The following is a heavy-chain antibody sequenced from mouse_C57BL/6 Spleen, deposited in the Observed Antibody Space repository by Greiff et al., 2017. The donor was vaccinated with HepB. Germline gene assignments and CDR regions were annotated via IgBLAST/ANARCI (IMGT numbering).Heavy chain of an antibody. CDR1: GFNIKDDY. J-gene: IGHJ2*01. V-gene: IGHV14-4*01. CDR3: TTRTGRDY. D-gene: IGHD4-1*01. Sequence: EVQLQQSGAELVRPGASVKLSCTASGFNIKDDYMHWVKQRPEQGLEWIGWIDPENGDTEYASKFQGKSTITADKSSNTAYLHLSSLTSEDTAVYYCTTRTGRDYWGQGTTLTVSS. CDR2: IDPENGDT.